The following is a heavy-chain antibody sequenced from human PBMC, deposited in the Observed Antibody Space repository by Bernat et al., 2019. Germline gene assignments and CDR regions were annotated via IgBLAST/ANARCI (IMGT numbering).Heavy chain of an antibody. CDR3: ARGGEQWLSMDV. J-gene: IGHJ6*03. Sequence: QVQLVQSGAEVKKPGASVKVSCKASGYTFTSYAMHWVRQAPGQRLEWMGWINAGNGNTKYSQKFQGRVTITRDTSASTAYMELSSLRSEDTAVYYCARGGEQWLSMDVWGKGTTVTVSS. D-gene: IGHD6-19*01. V-gene: IGHV1-3*01. CDR2: INAGNGNT. CDR1: GYTFTSYA.